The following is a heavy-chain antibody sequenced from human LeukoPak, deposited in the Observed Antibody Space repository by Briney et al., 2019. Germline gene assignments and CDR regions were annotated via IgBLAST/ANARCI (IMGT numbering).Heavy chain of an antibody. Sequence: SETLSLTCTVSGGSISSSSYYWGWIRQPPGKGLEWIGSIYYSGSTYYNPSLKSRVTISVDTSKNQFSLKLSSVTAADTAVYYCARHLPYYYDSSGYSSWGQGTLVTVCS. CDR1: GGSISSSSYY. D-gene: IGHD3-22*01. CDR3: ARHLPYYYDSSGYSS. J-gene: IGHJ5*02. V-gene: IGHV4-39*01. CDR2: IYYSGST.